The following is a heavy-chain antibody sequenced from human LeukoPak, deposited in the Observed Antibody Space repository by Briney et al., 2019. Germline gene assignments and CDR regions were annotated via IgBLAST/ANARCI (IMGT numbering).Heavy chain of an antibody. CDR1: GFTFSSYE. CDR2: ISSSSGSTV. Sequence: GGSLRLSCAASGFTFSSYEMNWVRQAPGKGLEWVSYISSSSGSTVYYADSVKGRFTISRDNAKNSLYLQMNGLRGEDTAVYYCARDGPPRSPTSGWFDPWGQGTLVTVSS. CDR3: ARDGPPRSPTSGWFDP. V-gene: IGHV3-48*03. D-gene: IGHD2-15*01. J-gene: IGHJ5*02.